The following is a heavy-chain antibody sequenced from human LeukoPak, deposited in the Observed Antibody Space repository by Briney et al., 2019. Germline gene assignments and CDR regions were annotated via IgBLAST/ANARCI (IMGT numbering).Heavy chain of an antibody. CDR3: ARDRYSSSWYGFDY. V-gene: IGHV3-21*01. J-gene: IGHJ4*02. Sequence: GESLTLSCAASGCTFSSYSMNWVRQAPGKGLEWVSSISSSSSYIYYADSVKGRFTISRDNAKNSLYLQMNSLRAEDTAVYYCARDRYSSSWYGFDYWGQGTLVTVSS. CDR2: ISSSSSYI. CDR1: GCTFSSYS. D-gene: IGHD6-13*01.